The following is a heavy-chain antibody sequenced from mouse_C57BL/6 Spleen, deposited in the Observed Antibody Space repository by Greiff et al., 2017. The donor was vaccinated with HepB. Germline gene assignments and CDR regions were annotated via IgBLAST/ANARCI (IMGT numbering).Heavy chain of an antibody. CDR2: IWSDGST. D-gene: IGHD1-1*01. CDR1: GFSLTSYG. Sequence: VQLKESGPGLVAPSQSLSITCTVSGFSLTSYGVHWVRQPPGKGLEWLVVIWSDGSTTYNSALKSRLSISKDNSKSQVFLKMNSLQTDDTAMYYCARHSYYYGSSPYAMDYWGQGTSVTVSS. CDR3: ARHSYYYGSSPYAMDY. V-gene: IGHV2-6-1*01. J-gene: IGHJ4*01.